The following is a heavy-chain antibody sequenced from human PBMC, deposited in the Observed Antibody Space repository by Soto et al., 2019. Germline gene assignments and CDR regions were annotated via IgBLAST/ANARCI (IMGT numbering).Heavy chain of an antibody. CDR3: ARDSGIRGPSGDLDY. D-gene: IGHD1-20*01. CDR2: VTGGNGDT. V-gene: IGHV1-3*01. CDR1: GYTFMSHV. Sequence: QVPLVQSGAEVKEPGASVKVSCRASGYTFMSHVMHWVRQAPGQRLGWMGWVTGGNGDTKYSQNFQDRVTITRDTSATTAYMELSRLTSEDTAVYYCARDSGIRGPSGDLDYWGQGTLVTVSS. J-gene: IGHJ4*02.